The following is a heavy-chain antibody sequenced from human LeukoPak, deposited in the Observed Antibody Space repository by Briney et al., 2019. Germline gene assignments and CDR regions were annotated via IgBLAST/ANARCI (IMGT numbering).Heavy chain of an antibody. CDR2: IWYDGSNK. J-gene: IGHJ4*02. V-gene: IGHV3-33*01. D-gene: IGHD3-22*01. CDR1: GFTFSSYG. CDR3: AREGYYYDSSGYLHY. Sequence: GRSLRLSCAASGFTFSSYGMHWVRQAPGKGLEWVAVIWYDGSNKYYADSVKGRFTISRDNSKNTLYLQMNSLRAEDTAVYYCAREGYYYDSSGYLHYWGQGTLVTVSS.